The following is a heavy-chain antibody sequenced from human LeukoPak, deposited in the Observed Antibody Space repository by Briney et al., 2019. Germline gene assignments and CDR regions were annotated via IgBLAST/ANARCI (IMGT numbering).Heavy chain of an antibody. D-gene: IGHD5-18*01. CDR2: INHSGST. CDR1: GGSFSGYY. J-gene: IGHJ6*03. CDR3: ARGPRVRGYSYGLSYYYYYMDV. Sequence: SETLSLTCAVYGGSFSGYYWSWIRQPPGKGLEWIGEINHSGSTYYNPSLKSRVTISVDTSKNQFSLKLSSVTAADTAVYYCARGPRVRGYSYGLSYYYYYMDVWGKGTTVTVSS. V-gene: IGHV4-34*01.